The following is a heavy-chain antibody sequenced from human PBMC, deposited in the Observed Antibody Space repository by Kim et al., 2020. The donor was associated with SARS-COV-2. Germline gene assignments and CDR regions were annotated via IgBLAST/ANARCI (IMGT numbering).Heavy chain of an antibody. J-gene: IGHJ4*02. V-gene: IGHV3-30*04. Sequence: GGSLRLFCAASGFTFSSYAMHWVRQAPGKGLEWVAVISYDGSNKYYADSVKGRFTISRDNSKNTLYLQMNSLRAEDTAVYYCARDKRYSGYDKFDYWGQGTLVTVSS. CDR1: GFTFSSYA. D-gene: IGHD5-12*01. CDR3: ARDKRYSGYDKFDY. CDR2: ISYDGSNK.